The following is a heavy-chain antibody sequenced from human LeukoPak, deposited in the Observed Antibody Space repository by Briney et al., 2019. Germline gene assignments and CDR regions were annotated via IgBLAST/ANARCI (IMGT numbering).Heavy chain of an antibody. Sequence: SDKVSRKPPVGTFSSYAISGVPQAPGQGGEWMGRIIPIFGIANYAQKFQGRVTITADKSTSTAYMELSSLRSEDTAVYYCARGPSWPSIHKYWFDPWGQGTLVTVSS. CDR1: VGTFSSYA. J-gene: IGHJ5*02. CDR3: ARGPSWPSIHKYWFDP. CDR2: IIPIFGIA. D-gene: IGHD6-6*01. V-gene: IGHV1-69*04.